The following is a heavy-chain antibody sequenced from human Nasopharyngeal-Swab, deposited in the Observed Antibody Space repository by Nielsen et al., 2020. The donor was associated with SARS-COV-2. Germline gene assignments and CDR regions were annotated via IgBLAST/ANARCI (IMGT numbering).Heavy chain of an antibody. CDR2: IKQDGTEK. J-gene: IGHJ4*02. CDR3: ARGLLWFGAHFDY. CDR1: GFTFSSYW. D-gene: IGHD3-10*01. V-gene: IGHV3-7*01. Sequence: GESLKISCAASGFTFSSYWMSWVRQAPGKGLEWVANIKQDGTEKYFVDSVKGRFTISTDNAKNSLYLQMNSLRAEDTAVYYCARGLLWFGAHFDYWGQGTLVTVSS.